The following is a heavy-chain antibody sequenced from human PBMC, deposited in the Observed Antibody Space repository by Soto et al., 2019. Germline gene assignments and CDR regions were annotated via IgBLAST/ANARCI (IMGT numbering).Heavy chain of an antibody. Sequence: AQTLSLTCTVSGGSISSGGYYCSCIRQHPGKGLECIGYIYYSGSTYYNPSLKSRVTISVDTSKNQFSLKLSSVTAADTAVYYCARASFYYDFWSGYSGLRYYYYGMDVWGQGTTVTVSS. D-gene: IGHD3-3*01. CDR1: GGSISSGGYY. CDR2: IYYSGST. CDR3: ARASFYYDFWSGYSGLRYYYYGMDV. J-gene: IGHJ6*02. V-gene: IGHV4-31*03.